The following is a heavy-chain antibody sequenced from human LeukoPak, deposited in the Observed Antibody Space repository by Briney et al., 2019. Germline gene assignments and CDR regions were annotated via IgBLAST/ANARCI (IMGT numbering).Heavy chain of an antibody. CDR1: GGSINIYY. CDR3: ARGPLTMTRGFDP. D-gene: IGHD4-17*01. V-gene: IGHV4-4*07. Sequence: SETLSLTCTVSGGSINIYYWSWIRQPAGKGLEWIGRIYTSGSTNYNPSLKTRVTMSVDTSKNQYSLKLSSVTAADTAVYYCARGPLTMTRGFDPWGQGTLVTVSS. J-gene: IGHJ5*02. CDR2: IYTSGST.